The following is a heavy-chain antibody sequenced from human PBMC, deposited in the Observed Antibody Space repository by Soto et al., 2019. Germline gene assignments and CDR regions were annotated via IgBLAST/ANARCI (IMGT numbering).Heavy chain of an antibody. CDR2: IIPIFGTA. D-gene: IGHD3-10*01. Sequence: QVQLVQSGAEVKKPASSVKVSCKASGGTFSSYAISWVRQAPGQGLEWMGGIIPIFGTANYAQKFQGRVTITADESTSTAYMELSSLRSEDTAVYYCAREDSGGADATRSFDLWGRGTLVTVSS. CDR1: GGTFSSYA. V-gene: IGHV1-69*01. J-gene: IGHJ2*01. CDR3: AREDSGGADATRSFDL.